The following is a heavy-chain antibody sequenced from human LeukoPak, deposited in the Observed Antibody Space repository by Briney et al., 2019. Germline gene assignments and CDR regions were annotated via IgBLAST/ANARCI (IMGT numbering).Heavy chain of an antibody. CDR2: ISSSSSTI. Sequence: SGGSLRLSCAASGFTFSSYSMNWVRQAPGKGLEWVSYISSSSSTIYYADSVKGRFTISRDNAKNSLYLQMNSLRAEDTAVYYCARDRPYSGSYLGAFDIWGQGTMVTVSS. CDR3: ARDRPYSGSYLGAFDI. D-gene: IGHD1-26*01. V-gene: IGHV3-48*04. J-gene: IGHJ3*02. CDR1: GFTFSSYS.